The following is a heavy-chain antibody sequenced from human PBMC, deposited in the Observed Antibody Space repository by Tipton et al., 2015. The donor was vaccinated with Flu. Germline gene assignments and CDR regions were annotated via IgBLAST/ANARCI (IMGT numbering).Heavy chain of an antibody. D-gene: IGHD6-6*01. CDR3: AKVYRYSSSSHFDY. CDR2: ISGSGGST. V-gene: IGHV3-23*01. CDR1: GFTFSSYA. J-gene: IGHJ4*02. Sequence: AASGFTFSSYAMSWVRQAPGKGLEWVSAISGSGGSTYYADSVKGRFTISRDNSKNTLYLQMNSLRAEDTAVYYCAKVYRYSSSSHFDYWGQGTLVTVSS.